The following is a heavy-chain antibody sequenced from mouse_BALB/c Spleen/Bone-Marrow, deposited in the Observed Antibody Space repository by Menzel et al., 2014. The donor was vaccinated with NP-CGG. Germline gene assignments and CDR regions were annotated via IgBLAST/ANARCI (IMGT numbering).Heavy chain of an antibody. Sequence: EVMLVESGGGLVQPGGSLKLSCAASGFDFSRYLMNWVRQAPGKGLEWIGEVNPDSSTLNCTPSLKDKFIISRDNAKNTLYLQMSKVRSGDTALYYCARRNTYDEGFAYWGQGTLVTVSA. CDR2: VNPDSSTL. CDR3: ARRNTYDEGFAY. J-gene: IGHJ3*01. D-gene: IGHD5-2*01. V-gene: IGHV4-1*02. CDR1: GFDFSRYL.